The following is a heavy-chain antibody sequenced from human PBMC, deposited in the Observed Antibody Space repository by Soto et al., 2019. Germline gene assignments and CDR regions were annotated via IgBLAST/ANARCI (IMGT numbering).Heavy chain of an antibody. CDR2: VNGYNNNR. CDR3: ARGWGKYLGVHDF. V-gene: IGHV1-18*01. D-gene: IGHD2-2*01. J-gene: IGHJ4*02. Sequence: IQLVQSAGEMKRPGASVKVSCKASGYTFNTFGITWVRQAPGQGLEWMGCVNGYNNNRDYPQKLQDRITLTVDASKRTYYMELRSLTFVDAAVYYCARGWGKYLGVHDFWGQGTLVPVSS. CDR1: GYTFNTFG.